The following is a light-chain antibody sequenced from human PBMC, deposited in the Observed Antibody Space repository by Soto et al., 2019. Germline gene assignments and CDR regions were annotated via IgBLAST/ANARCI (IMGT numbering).Light chain of an antibody. Sequence: AIQLTQSPSSLSASVGDRVTITCRASQGISSALAWYQQKPGKAPKLLIYDASSLESGVPSRFSGSGSGTDFTLTISSLQPEDFATYYYQQFNSYLFTFGPGTKVDIK. V-gene: IGKV1-13*02. CDR1: QGISSA. CDR2: DAS. CDR3: QQFNSYLFT. J-gene: IGKJ3*01.